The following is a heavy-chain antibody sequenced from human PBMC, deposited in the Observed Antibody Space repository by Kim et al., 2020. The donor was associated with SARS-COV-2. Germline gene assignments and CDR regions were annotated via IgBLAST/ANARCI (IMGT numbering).Heavy chain of an antibody. CDR1: GDSISSSNW. V-gene: IGHV4-4*02. CDR2: ISLRGGA. CDR3: ARHGGYYFDY. J-gene: IGHJ4*02. Sequence: SETLSLTCAVSGDSISSSNWWTWVRQPPGRGLEWIGQISLRGGANYNPSLKSRVTISVDKSRNQLSLALNSVTDADTAVYYCARHGGYYFDYWGQGILVTVSS.